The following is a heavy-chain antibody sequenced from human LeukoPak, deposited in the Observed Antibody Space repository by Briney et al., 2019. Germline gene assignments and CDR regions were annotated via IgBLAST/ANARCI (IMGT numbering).Heavy chain of an antibody. CDR2: IYTSGST. CDR3: ARLRRDYDSSGYYPSTFDY. V-gene: IGHV4-4*07. D-gene: IGHD3-22*01. Sequence: PSETLSLTCTVSGGSISSYYWSWIRQPAGKGLEWIGRIYTSGSTNYNPSLKSRVTMSVDTSKNQFSLKLSSVTAADTAVYYCARLRRDYDSSGYYPSTFDYWGQGTLVTVSS. CDR1: GGSISSYY. J-gene: IGHJ4*02.